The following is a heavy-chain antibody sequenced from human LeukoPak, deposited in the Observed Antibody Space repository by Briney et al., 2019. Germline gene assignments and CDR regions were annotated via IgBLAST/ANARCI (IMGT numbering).Heavy chain of an antibody. CDR3: ATSWSDSNFDY. CDR1: GGSISNYY. V-gene: IGHV4-59*08. J-gene: IGHJ4*02. CDR2: IYYSGST. D-gene: IGHD2-2*01. Sequence: KPSETLSLTCTVSGGSISNYYWTWIRQPPGKGLEWIGYIYYSGSTNYNPSLKSRVTISVDTSKNQFSLKLSSVTAADTAVYYCATSWSDSNFDYWGQGTLVTVSS.